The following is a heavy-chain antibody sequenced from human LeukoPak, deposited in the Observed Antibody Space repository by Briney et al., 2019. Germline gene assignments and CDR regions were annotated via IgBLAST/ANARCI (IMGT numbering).Heavy chain of an antibody. Sequence: GGSLRLSCAASGFTVSSNYMSWVRQAPGKGLEWVSVIYSGGSTYYADSVKGRFTIPRDNSKNTLYLQMNSLRAEDTAVYYCARARVTMVQGVIIGAYFDYWGQGTLVTVSS. CDR1: GFTVSSNY. J-gene: IGHJ4*02. CDR2: IYSGGST. CDR3: ARARVTMVQGVIIGAYFDY. D-gene: IGHD3-10*01. V-gene: IGHV3-53*01.